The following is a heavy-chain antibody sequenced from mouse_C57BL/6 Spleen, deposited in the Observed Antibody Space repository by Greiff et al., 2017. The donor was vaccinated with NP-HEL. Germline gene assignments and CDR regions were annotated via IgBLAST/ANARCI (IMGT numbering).Heavy chain of an antibody. D-gene: IGHD2-4*01. V-gene: IGHV1-82*01. J-gene: IGHJ3*01. CDR1: GYAFSSSW. CDR3: ARRGIYYDYDGFAY. Sequence: LVESGPELVKPGASVKISCKASGYAFSSSWMNWVKQRPGKGLEWIGRIYPGDGDTNYNGKFKGKATLTADKSSSTAYMQLSSLTSEDSAVYFCARRGIYYDYDGFAYWGQGTLVTVSA. CDR2: IYPGDGDT.